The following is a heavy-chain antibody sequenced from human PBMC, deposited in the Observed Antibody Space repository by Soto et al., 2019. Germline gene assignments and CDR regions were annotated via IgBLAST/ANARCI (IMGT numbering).Heavy chain of an antibody. Sequence: GGSLRLSCAASGFTFSDYYMSWIRQAPGKGLEWVSYISSSGSTIYYADSVKGRFTISRDNAKNSLYLQMNSLRAEDTAVYYCARVRIVVVPAATNNNWFDPWGQGTLVTVSS. J-gene: IGHJ5*02. D-gene: IGHD2-2*01. CDR1: GFTFSDYY. CDR3: ARVRIVVVPAATNNNWFDP. V-gene: IGHV3-11*01. CDR2: ISSSGSTI.